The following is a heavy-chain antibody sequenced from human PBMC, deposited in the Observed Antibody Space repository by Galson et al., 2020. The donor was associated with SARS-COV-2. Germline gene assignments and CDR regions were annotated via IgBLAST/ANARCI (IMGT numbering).Heavy chain of an antibody. V-gene: IGHV1-2*06. CDR2: NNPNTGGT. D-gene: IGHD2-15*01. Sequence: ASVKVSCKASGYMFIGSYMHWVRQAPGQGLEWMGRNNPNTGGTNYAQKFQGRVTMTRDTSISTAYMELSRLRSDDTALYYCAREAATSYFDSWGQGTLVTVSS. CDR3: AREAATSYFDS. CDR1: GYMFIGSY. J-gene: IGHJ4*02.